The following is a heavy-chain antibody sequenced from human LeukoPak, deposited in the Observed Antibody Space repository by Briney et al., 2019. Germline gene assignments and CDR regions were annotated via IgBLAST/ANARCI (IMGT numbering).Heavy chain of an antibody. CDR1: GYTFTSYY. D-gene: IGHD3-22*01. Sequence: ASVRVSCKASGYTFTSYYMHWVRQAPGQGLEWMGWINPNSGGTNYAQKFQGRVTMTRDTSISTAYMELSRLRSDDTAVYYCARDHYDLYGMDVWGQGTTVTVSS. J-gene: IGHJ6*02. CDR3: ARDHYDLYGMDV. CDR2: INPNSGGT. V-gene: IGHV1-2*02.